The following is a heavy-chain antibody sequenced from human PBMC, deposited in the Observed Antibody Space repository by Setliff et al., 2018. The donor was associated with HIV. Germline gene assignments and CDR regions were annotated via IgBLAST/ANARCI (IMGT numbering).Heavy chain of an antibody. D-gene: IGHD2-21*02. Sequence: ASVKVSCKASGGTFSSYASSWVRQAPGQGLEWMGGIIPIFGTANYAQKFQGRVTITADESTSTAYMELSSLRSEDTAVYYCARDTPHIVVVTAPEPGDDAFDIWGQGTMVTVSS. CDR3: ARDTPHIVVVTAPEPGDDAFDI. J-gene: IGHJ3*02. V-gene: IGHV1-69*13. CDR1: GGTFSSYA. CDR2: IIPIFGTA.